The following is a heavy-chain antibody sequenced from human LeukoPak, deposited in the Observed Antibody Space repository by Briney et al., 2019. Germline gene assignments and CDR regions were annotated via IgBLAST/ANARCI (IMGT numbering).Heavy chain of an antibody. CDR1: GFTFSDYT. J-gene: IGHJ4*02. Sequence: GGSLRLSCAASGFTFSDYTMNWVRQAPGKGLEWVSSIRSSGLYTYYADSVKGRFTISRDNAKNSLYLQMNSLTAEDTAVYYCARASSVDYWGQGTLVTVSS. CDR3: ARASSVDY. V-gene: IGHV3-21*01. D-gene: IGHD3-10*01. CDR2: IRSSGLYT.